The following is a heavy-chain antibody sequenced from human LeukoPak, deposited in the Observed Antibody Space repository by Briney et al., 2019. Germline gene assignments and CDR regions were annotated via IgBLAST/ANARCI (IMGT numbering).Heavy chain of an antibody. CDR1: GFTVSSNY. CDR3: ARVFDYDSRGSLYFDY. V-gene: IGHV3-66*01. CDR2: IYSGGST. Sequence: GSLRLSCAASGFTVSSNYMSWVRQAPGKGLEWVSVIYSGGSTYYADSVKGRFTISRDNSKNTLYLQMNSLRAEDTAVYYCARVFDYDSRGSLYFDYWGQGTLVTVSS. D-gene: IGHD3-22*01. J-gene: IGHJ4*02.